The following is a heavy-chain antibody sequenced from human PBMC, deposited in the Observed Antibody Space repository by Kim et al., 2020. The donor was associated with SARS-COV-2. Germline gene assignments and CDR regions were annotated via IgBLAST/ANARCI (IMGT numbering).Heavy chain of an antibody. Sequence: GGSLRLSCAASGFTFSSYWMSWVRQAPGKGLGWVANIKQDGSEKSYVDSGKGRFTISRDNAKNSLSLQMDGLRADDTAVYYWAGWAGSSGFDYGGQGTLV. CDR1: GFTFSSYW. J-gene: IGHJ4*02. CDR2: IKQDGSEK. D-gene: IGHD6-13*01. V-gene: IGHV3-7*01. CDR3: AGWAGSSGFDY.